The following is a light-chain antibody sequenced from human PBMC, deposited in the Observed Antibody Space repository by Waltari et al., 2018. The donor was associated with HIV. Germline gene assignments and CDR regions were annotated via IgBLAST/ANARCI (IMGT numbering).Light chain of an antibody. CDR2: GAS. V-gene: IGKV1-9*01. J-gene: IGKJ3*01. CDR1: QGIRSY. Sequence: DVLLTQSPRFLSASLGDRVAITCRASQGIRSYLAWYQQSPGRAPRLLIYGASTFETGVPSRFSGSGSGTLFTLTINSLQPEDFGTYYCQQQASYPLTFGPGTRVDV. CDR3: QQQASYPLT.